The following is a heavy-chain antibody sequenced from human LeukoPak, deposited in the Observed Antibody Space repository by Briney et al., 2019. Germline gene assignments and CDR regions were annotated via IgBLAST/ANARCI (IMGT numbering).Heavy chain of an antibody. CDR3: ARLAYGSGSYEWAFDI. Sequence: GGSLRLSCAASGFTFSSYWMSWVRQAPGKGLEWVANIKEDGSEKYYVDSVKGRFTISRDNAKNSLYLQMNSLRAEDTAVYYCARLAYGSGSYEWAFDIWGQGTMVTVSS. J-gene: IGHJ3*02. CDR1: GFTFSSYW. CDR2: IKEDGSEK. D-gene: IGHD3-10*01. V-gene: IGHV3-7*05.